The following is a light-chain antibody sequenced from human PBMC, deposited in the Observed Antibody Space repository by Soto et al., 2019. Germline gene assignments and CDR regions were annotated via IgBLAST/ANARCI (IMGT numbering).Light chain of an antibody. V-gene: IGKV3-11*01. CDR1: QSVSSY. CDR3: QQRSNWPST. Sequence: EIVLTQSPATLSLSPGDRATLSCRASQSVSSYLAWYQQKPGQAPRLLFYDASNRATGIPARFSGSGSGTDFTLPITSLEPEDCAVNYCQQRSNWPSTFGGGTKVEIK. J-gene: IGKJ4*01. CDR2: DAS.